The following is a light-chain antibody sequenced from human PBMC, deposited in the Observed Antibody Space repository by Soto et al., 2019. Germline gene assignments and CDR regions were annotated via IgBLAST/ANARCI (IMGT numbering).Light chain of an antibody. J-gene: IGKJ5*01. CDR1: QTLLHSTAYNF. Sequence: DIVMTQCPLSLPVTPGEPASISCRSSQTLLHSTAYNFVDWYLQKPGQSPQLLIYLGSHRASGVPDRFSGSGSDTDFTLKISRVEAEDVGVYYCMQALQTPITFGQGTRLEIK. V-gene: IGKV2-28*01. CDR3: MQALQTPIT. CDR2: LGS.